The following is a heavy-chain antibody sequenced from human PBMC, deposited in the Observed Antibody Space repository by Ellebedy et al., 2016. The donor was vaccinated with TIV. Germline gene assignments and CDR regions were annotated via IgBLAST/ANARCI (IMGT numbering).Heavy chain of an antibody. CDR1: TGSFTGYY. Sequence: SETLSLTXDVSTGSFTGYYWSWIRQPPGKGLEWVGHVDHRGNTHYSPSLKSRVTMSVDTSNTQFSLRLTSVTAADTAVYYCARSPILYYFDHWGQGNQVTVSS. CDR3: ARSPILYYFDH. V-gene: IGHV4-34*01. J-gene: IGHJ4*02. CDR2: VDHRGNT.